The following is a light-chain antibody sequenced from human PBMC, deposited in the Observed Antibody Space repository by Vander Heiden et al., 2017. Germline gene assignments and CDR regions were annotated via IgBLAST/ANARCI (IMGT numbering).Light chain of an antibody. J-gene: IGKJ1*01. CDR1: QSLVDSDGNTY. CDR3: RQGKHWPLT. Sequence: VVITQSPLSLPVTLGQPASISCRSSQSLVDSDGNTYLNWFQQRPGQSPRRLIYKVSNRDSGVPDRLRGSGSGTDFTLKISRVEAEDVGVYYCRQGKHWPLTFGQGTKVEIK. CDR2: KVS. V-gene: IGKV2-30*01.